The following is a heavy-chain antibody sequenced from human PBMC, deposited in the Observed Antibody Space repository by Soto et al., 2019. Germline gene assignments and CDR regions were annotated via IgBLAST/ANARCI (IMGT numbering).Heavy chain of an antibody. J-gene: IGHJ4*02. Sequence: PSETLSLTCTVSGGSISSSSYYWGWIRQPPGKGLEWIGSIYYSGSTYYNPSLKSRVTISVDTSKNQFSLKLSSVTAADTAVYYCARIYYDSVFDYRGQGTLVTVSS. D-gene: IGHD3-22*01. CDR2: IYYSGST. CDR1: GGSISSSSYY. CDR3: ARIYYDSVFDY. V-gene: IGHV4-39*01.